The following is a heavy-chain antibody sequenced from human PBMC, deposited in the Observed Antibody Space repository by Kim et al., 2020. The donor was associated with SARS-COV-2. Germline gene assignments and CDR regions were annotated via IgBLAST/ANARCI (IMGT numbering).Heavy chain of an antibody. CDR2: IIPIFGTA. J-gene: IGHJ6*02. D-gene: IGHD2-8*02. CDR3: ARSLYRHCTGGVCNTNYYYYGMDV. Sequence: SVKVSCKASGGTFSSYAISWVRQAPGQGLEWMGGIIPIFGTANYAQKFQGRVTITADESTSTAYMELSSLRSEDTAVYYCARSLYRHCTGGVCNTNYYYYGMDVWGQGTTVTVSS. CDR1: GGTFSSYA. V-gene: IGHV1-69*13.